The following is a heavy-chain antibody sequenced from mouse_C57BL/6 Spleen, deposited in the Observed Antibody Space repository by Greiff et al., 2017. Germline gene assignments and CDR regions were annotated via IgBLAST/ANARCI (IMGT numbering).Heavy chain of an antibody. CDR3: TYYYGSCDFDY. Sequence: QVHVKQSGAELARPGASVKLSCKASGYTFTSYGLSWVKQSTGQGLEWIGEIYPRSGTTYYHEKFKGKATLSEDKSSSTAYMELRILTSEDSSVYFCTYYYGSCDFDYWGQGTSLTVSS. CDR2: IYPRSGTT. CDR1: GYTFTSYG. J-gene: IGHJ2*02. V-gene: IGHV1-81*01. D-gene: IGHD1-1*01.